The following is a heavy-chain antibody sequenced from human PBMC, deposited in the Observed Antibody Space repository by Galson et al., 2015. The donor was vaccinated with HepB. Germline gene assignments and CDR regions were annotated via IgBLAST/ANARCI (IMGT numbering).Heavy chain of an antibody. V-gene: IGHV3-30-3*01. CDR3: ATLVTTLS. CDR2: ISYVENSK. Sequence: SLRLSCAASGFSFSTSAMHWVRQAPGKGLEWVAVISYVENSKYYADSVKGRFTISRDNSKNTLFLQMNSLGAEDTAVYFCATLVTTLSWGQGTLVTVSS. D-gene: IGHD1/OR15-1a*01. J-gene: IGHJ5*02. CDR1: GFSFSTSA.